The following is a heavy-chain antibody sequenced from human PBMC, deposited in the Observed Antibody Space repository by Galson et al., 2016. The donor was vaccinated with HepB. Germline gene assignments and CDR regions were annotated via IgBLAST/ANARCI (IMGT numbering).Heavy chain of an antibody. CDR1: GLSFSDYY. D-gene: IGHD6-19*01. CDR2: ISISSSYT. J-gene: IGHJ6*02. CDR3: ARNYFIGVAGTDYGMDV. V-gene: IGHV3-11*06. Sequence: SLRLSCAASGLSFSDYYMSWIRQAPGKGLEWVSYISISSSYTNDADSVKGRFTISRDDAKNSLYLQMNSLRAEDTAVYYCARNYFIGVAGTDYGMDVWGQGTTVTVSS.